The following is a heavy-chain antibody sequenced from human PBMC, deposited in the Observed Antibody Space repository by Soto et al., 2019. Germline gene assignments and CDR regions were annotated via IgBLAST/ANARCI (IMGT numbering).Heavy chain of an antibody. CDR1: GYTFTSYG. CDR3: ARDLSPYYYGSGSYYSADY. J-gene: IGHJ4*02. V-gene: IGHV1-18*04. Sequence: ASVKVSCKXSGYTFTSYGISWVRQAPGQGLEWMGWISAYNGNTNYAQKLQGRVTMTTDTSTSTAYMELRSLRSDDTAVYYCARDLSPYYYGSGSYYSADYWGQGTLVTVSS. D-gene: IGHD3-10*01. CDR2: ISAYNGNT.